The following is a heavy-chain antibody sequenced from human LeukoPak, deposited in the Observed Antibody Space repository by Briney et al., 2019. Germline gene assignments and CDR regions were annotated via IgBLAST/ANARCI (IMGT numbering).Heavy chain of an antibody. Sequence: GGSLRLSCAASGFTFRSYAMSWVRQAPGKGLEWVSVIGGSGGSTYHAASVKGRFTISRDNSKNTLYLQMNSLRAEDTALYYCARDRLVAVAGDDYFDYWGQGTLVTVSS. CDR2: IGGSGGST. D-gene: IGHD6-19*01. J-gene: IGHJ4*02. CDR1: GFTFRSYA. CDR3: ARDRLVAVAGDDYFDY. V-gene: IGHV3-23*01.